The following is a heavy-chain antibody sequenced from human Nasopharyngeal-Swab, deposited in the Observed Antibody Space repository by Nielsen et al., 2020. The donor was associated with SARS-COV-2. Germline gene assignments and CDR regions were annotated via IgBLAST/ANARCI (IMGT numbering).Heavy chain of an antibody. CDR2: IYSGGSST. CDR1: GFTFSSYV. J-gene: IGHJ4*02. Sequence: GGSLRLSCAASGFTFSSYVMSWVRQAPGKGLEWVSVIYSGGSSTYYADSVKGRFTISRDNSKNTLYLQMNSLRAEDTAVYYCAKDQGSYYDYWGQGTLVTVSS. V-gene: IGHV3-23*03. D-gene: IGHD1-26*01. CDR3: AKDQGSYYDY.